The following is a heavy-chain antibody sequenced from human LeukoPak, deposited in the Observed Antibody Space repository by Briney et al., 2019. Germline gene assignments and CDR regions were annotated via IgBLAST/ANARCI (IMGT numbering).Heavy chain of an antibody. D-gene: IGHD6-19*01. CDR3: AREGDSGWHDGFDI. Sequence: SGTLSLTCTVSGGSIRNYYWSWIRQPPGKGLEWIGYIHHSGSTNYNPSLKSRVTISVDTSKNQFSLKLSSVTAADTAVYYCAREGDSGWHDGFDIWGQGTMVTVSS. CDR2: IHHSGST. CDR1: GGSIRNYY. J-gene: IGHJ3*02. V-gene: IGHV4-59*01.